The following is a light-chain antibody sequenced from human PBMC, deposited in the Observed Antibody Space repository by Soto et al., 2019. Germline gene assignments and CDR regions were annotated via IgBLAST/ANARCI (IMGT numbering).Light chain of an antibody. CDR3: QQYNSYPYT. CDR1: QSISSW. CDR2: DAS. Sequence: DIQMTQSHSTLSASVGDRVTITCRASQSISSWLAWYQQKQGKAPKLLIYDASSLESGAPSRFSGSGSGTEVTLTISSLQPDDFATYYCQQYNSYPYTFGQGTKLEIK. V-gene: IGKV1-5*01. J-gene: IGKJ2*01.